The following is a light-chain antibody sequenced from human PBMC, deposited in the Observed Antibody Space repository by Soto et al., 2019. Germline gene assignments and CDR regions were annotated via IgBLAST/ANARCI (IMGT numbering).Light chain of an antibody. Sequence: DIVLTQSPLSLPVTPVEPASISFRSSQILLHSNGYNYLDWYLKKPGQSPQLLIYLGSNRASGVPDRFSGSGSGTDFTLKISRVEAEDVGVYYCMQGLQMPIAFGQGTRLEIK. V-gene: IGKV2-28*01. CDR1: QILLHSNGYNY. J-gene: IGKJ5*01. CDR3: MQGLQMPIA. CDR2: LGS.